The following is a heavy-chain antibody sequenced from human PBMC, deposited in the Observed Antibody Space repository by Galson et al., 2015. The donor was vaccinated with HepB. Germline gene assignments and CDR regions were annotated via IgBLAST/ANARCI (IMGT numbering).Heavy chain of an antibody. CDR2: ISSSGSTI. J-gene: IGHJ6*02. D-gene: IGHD2-15*01. CDR3: AREGYCSGGSCYPGYYYYGMDV. V-gene: IGHV3-48*03. CDR1: GFTFSSYG. Sequence: SLRLSCAASGFTFSSYGMHWVRQAPGKGLEWVSYISSSGSTIYYADSVKGRFTISRDNAKNSLYLQMNSLRAEGTAVYYCAREGYCSGGSCYPGYYYYGMDVWGQGTTVTVSS.